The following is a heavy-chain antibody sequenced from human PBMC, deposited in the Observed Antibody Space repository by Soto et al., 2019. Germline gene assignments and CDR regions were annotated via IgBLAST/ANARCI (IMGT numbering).Heavy chain of an antibody. CDR2: IYYSGST. V-gene: IGHV4-31*03. CDR1: GGSISSGGYY. J-gene: IGHJ6*02. CDR3: AREGLGSPGIAAAGGDYYYYGMDV. Sequence: PSETLSLTCTVSGGSISSGGYYWSWIRQHPGKGLEWIGYIYYSGSTYYNPSLKSRVTISVDTSKNQFSLKLSSVTAADTAVYYCAREGLGSPGIAAAGGDYYYYGMDVSGQGTTVTVSS. D-gene: IGHD6-13*01.